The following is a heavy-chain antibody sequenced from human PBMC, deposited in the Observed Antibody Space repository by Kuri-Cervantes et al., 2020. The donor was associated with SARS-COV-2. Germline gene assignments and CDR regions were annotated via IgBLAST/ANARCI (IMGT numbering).Heavy chain of an antibody. V-gene: IGHV3-23*01. CDR2: ISGSGGST. Sequence: GESLKISCAASGFTFSSYWMSWVRQAPGKGLEWVSAISGSGGSTYYADSVKGRFTISRDNSKSTLYLQMNNLRAEDTATYYCAKDVNSATALAGYFDKWGQGTLVTVSS. J-gene: IGHJ4*02. D-gene: IGHD5-18*01. CDR1: GFTFSSYW. CDR3: AKDVNSATALAGYFDK.